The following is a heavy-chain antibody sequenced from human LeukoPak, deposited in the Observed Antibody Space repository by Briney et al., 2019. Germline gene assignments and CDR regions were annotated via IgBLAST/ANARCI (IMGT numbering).Heavy chain of an antibody. Sequence: SETLSLTCSVSGASITTHSWSWIRQPPGKGRESIGFIYNIGTTNYRPSLRSRVTISVDTSKNQLSLKLSSVTAADTAVYYCARGGASSHWFDSWGQGTLVTVSS. D-gene: IGHD6-13*01. V-gene: IGHV4-59*11. CDR3: ARGGASSHWFDS. J-gene: IGHJ5*01. CDR1: GASITTHS. CDR2: IYNIGTT.